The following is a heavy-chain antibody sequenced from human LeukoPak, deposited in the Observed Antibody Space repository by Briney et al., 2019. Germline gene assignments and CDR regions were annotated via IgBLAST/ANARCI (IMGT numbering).Heavy chain of an antibody. CDR2: INPNSGGT. CDR1: GYTFTGYY. Sequence: ASVKVSCKASGYTFTGYYMHWVRQAPGQGLEWMGWINPNSGGTNYAQKFQGRVTMTRDTSISTAYMKLSRLRSDDTAVYYCARDYYDSSGYYYPKDYWGQGTLVTVSS. D-gene: IGHD3-22*01. V-gene: IGHV1-2*02. J-gene: IGHJ4*02. CDR3: ARDYYDSSGYYYPKDY.